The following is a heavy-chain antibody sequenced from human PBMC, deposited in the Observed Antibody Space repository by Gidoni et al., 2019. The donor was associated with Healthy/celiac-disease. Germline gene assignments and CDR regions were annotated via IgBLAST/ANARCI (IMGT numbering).Heavy chain of an antibody. D-gene: IGHD6-19*01. Sequence: EVQLLESGGGLVQPGGSLRPSCAASGFTFSSSAMSWFRQAPGNGLDWVSAISVSGCSTYYADSVKGRFTISRDNSKNTLYLQMNSLRAEDTAVYYCAKPLLRAVAGDFDYWGQGTLVTVSS. CDR1: GFTFSSSA. V-gene: IGHV3-23*01. CDR2: ISVSGCST. CDR3: AKPLLRAVAGDFDY. J-gene: IGHJ4*02.